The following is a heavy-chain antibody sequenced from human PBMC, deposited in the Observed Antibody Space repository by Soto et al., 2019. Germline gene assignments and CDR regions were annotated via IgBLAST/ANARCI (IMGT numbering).Heavy chain of an antibody. V-gene: IGHV3-21*01. CDR2: ISSSHNYI. D-gene: IGHD2-15*01. Sequence: GGSLRLSCAASGFTFSSYSMNWVRQAPGKGLEWVSSISSSHNYIYYADSMKGRFTISRDNAKNSLYLQMSSLRAEDTAVYYCARGGYCSGGSCRYFFDFWGQGTLVTVSS. CDR3: ARGGYCSGGSCRYFFDF. J-gene: IGHJ4*02. CDR1: GFTFSSYS.